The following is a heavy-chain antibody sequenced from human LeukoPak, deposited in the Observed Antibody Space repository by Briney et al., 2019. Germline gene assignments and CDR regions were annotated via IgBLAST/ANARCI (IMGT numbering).Heavy chain of an antibody. V-gene: IGHV1-2*02. Sequence: GASVKVSCKASGYTFTCSYMHWVRQAPGQGLEWMGWINPNSGGTNYAQKFQGRVTMTRDTSISTAYMELSRLTSDDTAVYYCARDRSELRFFDWFLDFWGQGTLVTVSS. CDR1: GYTFTCSY. CDR2: INPNSGGT. D-gene: IGHD3-9*01. J-gene: IGHJ4*02. CDR3: ARDRSELRFFDWFLDF.